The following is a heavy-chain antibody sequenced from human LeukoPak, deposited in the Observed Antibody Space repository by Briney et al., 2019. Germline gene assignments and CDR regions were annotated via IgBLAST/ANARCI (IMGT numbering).Heavy chain of an antibody. V-gene: IGHV3-64*02. D-gene: IGHD1-26*01. CDR2: IGGDGLTT. CDR1: GFTFGSYT. J-gene: IGHJ2*01. CDR3: AREGGGSGLWYYDL. Sequence: GGSLRLSCAASGFTFGSYTMHWVRQAPGKGPEFVSVIGGDGLTTFYADSVKDRFTISRDNSKSTLYLEMGSLRAEDMAVYYCAREGGGSGLWYYDLWGRGTLVTVSS.